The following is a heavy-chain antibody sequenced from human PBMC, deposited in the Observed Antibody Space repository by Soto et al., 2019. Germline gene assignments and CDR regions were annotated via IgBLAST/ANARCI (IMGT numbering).Heavy chain of an antibody. J-gene: IGHJ6*02. V-gene: IGHV1-69*13. Sequence: SVKFSCKASGGTFSSYAISWVRQAPGQGLEWMGGIIPIFGTANYAQKFQGRVTITADESTSTAYMELSSLRSEDTAVYYCARNSYGYLYYYYGMDVWGQGTTVTVSS. CDR1: GGTFSSYA. CDR2: IIPIFGTA. D-gene: IGHD5-18*01. CDR3: ARNSYGYLYYYYGMDV.